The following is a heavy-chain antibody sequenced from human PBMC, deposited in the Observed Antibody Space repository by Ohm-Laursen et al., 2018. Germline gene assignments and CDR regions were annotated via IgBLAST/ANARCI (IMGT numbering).Heavy chain of an antibody. D-gene: IGHD2/OR15-2a*01. J-gene: IGHJ4*02. Sequence: TLSLTCIVSDAAFRRDYWTWIRQFPGREMEWIGYIHYDGRTVYNPSLRSRLTMSIDTSKKQFSLRLTSATAADTAVHYCAGGPPTSYFNWGQGTLVTVSS. V-gene: IGHV4-59*04. CDR3: AGGPPTSYFN. CDR1: DAAFRRDY. CDR2: IHYDGRT.